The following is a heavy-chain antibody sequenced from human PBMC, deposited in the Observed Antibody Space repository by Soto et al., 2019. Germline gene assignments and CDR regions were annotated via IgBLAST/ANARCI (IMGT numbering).Heavy chain of an antibody. J-gene: IGHJ4*02. CDR2: ISGSGGST. D-gene: IGHD3-22*01. CDR1: GFTFSSYA. Sequence: VGSLRLSCAASGFTFSSYAMSWVRQAPGKGLEWVSAISGSGGSTYYADSVKGRFTISRDNSKNTLYLQMNSLRAEDTAVYYCARDSSGYYSDYWGQGTLVTVSS. V-gene: IGHV3-23*01. CDR3: ARDSSGYYSDY.